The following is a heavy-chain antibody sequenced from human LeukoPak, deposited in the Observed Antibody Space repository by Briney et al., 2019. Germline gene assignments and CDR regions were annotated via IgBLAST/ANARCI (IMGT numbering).Heavy chain of an antibody. CDR1: GFTFSSSA. V-gene: IGHV3-23*01. CDR3: AKQLGYCSDGSCYFPY. CDR2: ISNNGGYT. Sequence: GTSLRLSCAASGFTFSSSAMSWVRQAPGKGLEWVSAISNNGGYTYYADSVQGRFTISRDNSKSTLCLQMNSLRAEDTAVYYCAKQLGYCSDGSCYFPYWGQGTLVTVSS. J-gene: IGHJ4*02. D-gene: IGHD2-15*01.